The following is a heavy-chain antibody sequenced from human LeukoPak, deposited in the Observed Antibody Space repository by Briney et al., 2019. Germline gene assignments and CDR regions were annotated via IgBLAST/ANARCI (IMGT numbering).Heavy chain of an antibody. D-gene: IGHD4-17*01. J-gene: IGHJ4*02. CDR2: INAGNATT. Sequence: ASLKASCKASGYTFSTSALTSGRRSPGQRLKWMGWINAGNATTKFSQEFQARVTIPRDTSASTAYMEVSSLRSEDTAVYYCARVTVTYAFGDFDYWGQGTLVTVSS. CDR1: GYTFSTSA. V-gene: IGHV1-3*03. CDR3: ARVTVTYAFGDFDY.